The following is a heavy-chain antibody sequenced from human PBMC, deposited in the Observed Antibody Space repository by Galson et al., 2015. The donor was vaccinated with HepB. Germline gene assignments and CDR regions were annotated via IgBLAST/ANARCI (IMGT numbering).Heavy chain of an antibody. CDR3: AREFVSPPYFYYYYMDV. D-gene: IGHD2/OR15-2a*01. CDR2: FIPILETA. Sequence: SVKVSCKASGATLSSYSISWVRQAPGQGLEWMGRFIPILETANYAQKFQGRLTFTAHKSTTTAYMELSSLRSKDTALYYCAREFVSPPYFYYYYMDVWGKGTTVIVSS. CDR1: GATLSSYS. J-gene: IGHJ6*03. V-gene: IGHV1-69*08.